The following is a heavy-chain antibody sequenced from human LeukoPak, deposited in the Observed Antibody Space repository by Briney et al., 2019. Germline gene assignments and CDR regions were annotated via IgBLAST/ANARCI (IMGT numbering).Heavy chain of an antibody. V-gene: IGHV4-38-2*02. Sequence: SETLSLTCTVSGYSISSGYYWGWIRQPPGKGLEWVGSIHHSGTTYYNPSLKSRVTISVDTSKNQFSLKLSSVTAADTAVYYCARSGYSSPGWFDPWGQGTLVTVSS. D-gene: IGHD6-13*01. J-gene: IGHJ5*02. CDR1: GYSISSGYY. CDR3: ARSGYSSPGWFDP. CDR2: IHHSGTT.